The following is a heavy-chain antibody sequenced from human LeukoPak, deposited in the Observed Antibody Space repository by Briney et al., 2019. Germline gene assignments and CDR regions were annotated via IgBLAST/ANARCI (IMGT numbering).Heavy chain of an antibody. J-gene: IGHJ1*01. D-gene: IGHD2-15*01. CDR2: ISDDGSSK. V-gene: IGHV3-30-3*01. CDR1: GFTFSNYA. Sequence: GGSLRLSCAASGFTFSNYAMHWVRQAPGKGLAWVAAISDDGSSKFYSDSVRGRFTISRDNSKNTLYLQMNSLRAEDTAVYYCAKAGCGDGSCYYAEYFQHWGQGTLVTVSS. CDR3: AKAGCGDGSCYYAEYFQH.